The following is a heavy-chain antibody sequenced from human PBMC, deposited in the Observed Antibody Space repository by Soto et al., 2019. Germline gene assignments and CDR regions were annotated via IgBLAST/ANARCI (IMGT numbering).Heavy chain of an antibody. CDR1: GFTFSSYG. CDR2: SSATGAGT. CDR3: AKDRRAGGNEGLYSDF. D-gene: IGHD1-1*01. J-gene: IGHJ4*02. V-gene: IGHV3-23*01. Sequence: EVQLLESGGGLVQPGGSLRLSCAASGFTFSSYGMTWVRQAPGKGLEWVSFSSATGAGTYYADSVKGRFTISRDNSKNTLYRQMTSRRADDTAGDYGAKDRRAGGNEGLYSDFWGQGALVIGAS.